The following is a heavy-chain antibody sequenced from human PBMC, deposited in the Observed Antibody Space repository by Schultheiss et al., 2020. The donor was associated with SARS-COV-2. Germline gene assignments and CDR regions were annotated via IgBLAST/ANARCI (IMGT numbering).Heavy chain of an antibody. V-gene: IGHV1-18*01. Sequence: ASVKVSCKASGYTFTSYGISWVRQAPGQGLEWMGWISAYNGNTNYAQKLQGRVTMTTDTSTSTAYMELNSLRSEDTAVYYCATADVVPYYFEYWGQGTLVTVSS. J-gene: IGHJ4*02. CDR1: GYTFTSYG. CDR2: ISAYNGNT. D-gene: IGHD3-16*02. CDR3: ATADVVPYYFEY.